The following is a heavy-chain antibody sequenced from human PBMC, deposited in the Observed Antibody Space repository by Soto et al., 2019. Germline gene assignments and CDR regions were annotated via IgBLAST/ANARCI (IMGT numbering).Heavy chain of an antibody. Sequence: SETLSLTCAVYGGSFSGYYWSWIRQPPGKGLEWIGEINHSGSTNYNPSLKSRVTISVDTSKNQFSLKLSSVTAADTAVYYCASLDDFWSGYYFRGPSALDYWGQGTLVTVSS. D-gene: IGHD3-3*01. CDR1: GGSFSGYY. CDR2: INHSGST. J-gene: IGHJ4*02. V-gene: IGHV4-34*01. CDR3: ASLDDFWSGYYFRGPSALDY.